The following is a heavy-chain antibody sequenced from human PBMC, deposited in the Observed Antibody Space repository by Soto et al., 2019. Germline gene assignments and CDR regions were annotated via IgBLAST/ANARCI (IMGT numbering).Heavy chain of an antibody. CDR2: ISYDGSNK. CDR1: GFTFSSYG. CDR3: ATAGDPLIQSLAVDV. J-gene: IGHJ6*04. V-gene: IGHV3-30*03. D-gene: IGHD2-21*01. Sequence: QVQLVESGGGVVQPGRSLRLSCAASGFTFSSYGMHWVRQAPGKGLEWVAVISYDGSNKYYADSVKGRFTISRDNSKNTLYVQMSSLRAEDTAVYYCATAGDPLIQSLAVDVWGKGTTVTVSS.